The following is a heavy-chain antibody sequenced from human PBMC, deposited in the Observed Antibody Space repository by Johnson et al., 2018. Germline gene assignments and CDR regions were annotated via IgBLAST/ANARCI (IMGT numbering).Heavy chain of an antibody. CDR3: ARGPRDSAGPFDH. D-gene: IGHD3-22*01. CDR1: AFTLSNYW. V-gene: IGHV3-74*01. J-gene: IGHJ4*02. CDR2: INSDGRIT. Sequence: VQLQESGGGVVQPGGSLRLSCAASAFTLSNYWMHWVRQAPGKGLVWVSRINSDGRITRYADSVRGRFTISRDDAKNTPYLQMNCRTVEDTAVYYCARGPRDSAGPFDHWGQGTLVTVSA.